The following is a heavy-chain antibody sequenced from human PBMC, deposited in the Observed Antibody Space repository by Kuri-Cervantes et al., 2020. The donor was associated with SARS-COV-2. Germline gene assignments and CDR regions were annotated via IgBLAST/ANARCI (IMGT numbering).Heavy chain of an antibody. CDR3: ARRRSSTSCYCFGY. CDR1: GGSISSSNW. D-gene: IGHD2-2*01. CDR2: IYHSGST. Sequence: GSLRLSCAVSGGSISSSNWWSWVRQPPGKGLEWIGEIYHSGSTNYNPSLKSRVTISVDKSKNQFSLKLSSVTAADTAVYYCARRRSSTSCYCFGYWGQGTLVTVSS. J-gene: IGHJ4*02. V-gene: IGHV4-4*02.